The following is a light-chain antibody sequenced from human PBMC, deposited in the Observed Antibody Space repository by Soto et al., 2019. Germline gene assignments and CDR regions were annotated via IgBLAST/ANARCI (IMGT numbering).Light chain of an antibody. J-gene: IGKJ5*01. V-gene: IGKV3-15*01. CDR2: RAS. CDR3: QQYNNWPRT. CDR1: QSVNSN. Sequence: EIVMTQSPATLSLSPGERATLSCRASQSVNSNLAWYQQKPGQAPRLLIYRASTRATGIPARFSGSGSGTDFTLTISGLQSEDFAVYYCQQYNNWPRTFGQGTRLEIK.